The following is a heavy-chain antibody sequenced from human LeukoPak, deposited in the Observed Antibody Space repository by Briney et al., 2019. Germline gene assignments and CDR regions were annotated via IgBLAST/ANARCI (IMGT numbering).Heavy chain of an antibody. V-gene: IGHV3-23*01. CDR3: AKAYSSGWYYFDY. CDR2: ISGTGSST. D-gene: IGHD6-19*01. Sequence: GGSLRLSCAASGFTFSSYAMSWVRQAPGQGLEWVSAISGTGSSTYSADSVKGRFTISRDNSKDTLYLQMNSLRADDTAVYYCAKAYSSGWYYFDYWGQGTLVTVSS. J-gene: IGHJ4*02. CDR1: GFTFSSYA.